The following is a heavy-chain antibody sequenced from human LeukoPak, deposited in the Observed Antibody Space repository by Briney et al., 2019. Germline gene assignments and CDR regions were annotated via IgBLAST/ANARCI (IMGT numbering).Heavy chain of an antibody. CDR2: IYPENSGT. CDR3: ARRIHDAFDM. Sequence: GESLKISCKGSGYSFSSYWIGWVRQMPGKGLEWMGIIYPENSGTRYRPSFEGQVTISTDKSTSTAYLQWSSLKASDTAMYYCARRIHDAFDMWGQGTMVTVS. CDR1: GYSFSSYW. V-gene: IGHV5-51*01. J-gene: IGHJ3*02.